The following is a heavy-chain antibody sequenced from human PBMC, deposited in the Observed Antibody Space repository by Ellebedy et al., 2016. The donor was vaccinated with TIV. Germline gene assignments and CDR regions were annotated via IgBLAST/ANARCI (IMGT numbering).Heavy chain of an antibody. V-gene: IGHV4-34*01. CDR3: ARGRRDGYKLDY. J-gene: IGHJ4*02. Sequence: MPSETLSLTCAVYGGSFSAYYWSWIRQPPGKGLEWIGEINHSGTTNYNPSLKSRVTISLDTSENQFSLNLGSVTAADTAVYYCARGRRDGYKLDYWGQGTLVTVSS. CDR2: INHSGTT. CDR1: GGSFSAYY. D-gene: IGHD5-24*01.